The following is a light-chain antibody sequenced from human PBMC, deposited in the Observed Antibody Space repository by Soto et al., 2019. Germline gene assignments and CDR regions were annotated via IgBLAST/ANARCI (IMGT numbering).Light chain of an antibody. CDR1: QDISNY. V-gene: IGKV1-33*01. Sequence: DIQMTQSPSSLSASVGDRVTITCQASQDISNYLNWYQQKPGKAPKLLNYDASNLETGVPSRFSGSGSGTDFTFTISSLQPEDIATYYCQQYDKIGPGTKVDIK. J-gene: IGKJ3*01. CDR2: DAS. CDR3: QQYDK.